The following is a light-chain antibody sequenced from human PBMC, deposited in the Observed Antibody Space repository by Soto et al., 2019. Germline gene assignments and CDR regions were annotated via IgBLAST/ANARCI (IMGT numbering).Light chain of an antibody. V-gene: IGKV1-5*01. J-gene: IGKJ1*01. CDR3: HHYIIFSVT. CDR2: DAS. CDR1: QSISNW. Sequence: DIQMTQSPSTLSASVGDRVTITCRASQSISNWLAWYQQKPGKAPKLLIYDASTLQSGVSSGFSGSGSGTEFTLTIRNLQPDDFASYYCHHYIIFSVTFGQGTTVDI.